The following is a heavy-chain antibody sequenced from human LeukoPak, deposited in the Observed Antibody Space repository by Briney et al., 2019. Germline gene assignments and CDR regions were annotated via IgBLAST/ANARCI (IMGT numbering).Heavy chain of an antibody. J-gene: IGHJ4*02. CDR2: ISNSGNSL. CDR3: ARAEYYYDSSGYPYYFDY. D-gene: IGHD3-22*01. V-gene: IGHV3-11*01. Sequence: GGSLRLSCAASGFTFSDYYMSWIRQAPGKGLEWVSYISNSGNSLYYADSVKGRFTISRDNAKNSLYLQMNSLRADDTAVYYCARAEYYYDSSGYPYYFDYWGQGTLVTVSS. CDR1: GFTFSDYY.